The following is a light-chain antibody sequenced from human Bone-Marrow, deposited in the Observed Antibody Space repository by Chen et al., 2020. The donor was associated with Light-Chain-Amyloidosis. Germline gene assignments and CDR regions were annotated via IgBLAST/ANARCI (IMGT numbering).Light chain of an antibody. CDR3: QSYQGSSQGV. V-gene: IGLV6-57*01. J-gene: IGLJ3*02. CDR2: EDD. Sequence: NFMLTQPHSVSESPGKTVIISCTRSSGSIATNYVQWYQQRPGSSPTTVIYEDDQRPSGVPDLCSGSIDRSSNSASLTISGLKTEDAADYYCQSYQGSSQGVFGGGTKLTVL. CDR1: SGSIATNY.